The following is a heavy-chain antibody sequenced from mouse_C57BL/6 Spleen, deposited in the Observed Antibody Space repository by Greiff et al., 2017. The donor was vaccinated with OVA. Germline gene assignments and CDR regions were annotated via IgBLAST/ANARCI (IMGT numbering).Heavy chain of an antibody. V-gene: IGHV5-4*03. CDR3: ARWGNRYFDV. CDR1: GFTFSSYA. D-gene: IGHD2-1*01. Sequence: DVMLVESGGGLVKPGGSLKLSCAASGFTFSSYAMSWVRQTPEKRLEWVATISDGGSYTYYPDNVKGRFTISRDNAKNNLYLQMSHLKSEDTAMYYCARWGNRYFDVWGTGTTVTVSS. CDR2: ISDGGSYT. J-gene: IGHJ1*03.